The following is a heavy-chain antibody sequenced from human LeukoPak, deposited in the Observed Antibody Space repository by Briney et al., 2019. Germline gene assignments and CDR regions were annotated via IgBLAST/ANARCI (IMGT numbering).Heavy chain of an antibody. D-gene: IGHD1-14*01. CDR1: GGSISSSSYY. V-gene: IGHV4-39*01. CDR2: IYYSGST. CDR3: AGPPERPIVY. Sequence: SETLSLTCTVSGGSISSSSYYWGWIRQPPGKGLEWIGSIYYSGSTYYNPSLKSRVTISVDTSKTQFSLKLSSVTAADTAVYYCAGPPERPIVYCGQGTLVTVSS. J-gene: IGHJ4*02.